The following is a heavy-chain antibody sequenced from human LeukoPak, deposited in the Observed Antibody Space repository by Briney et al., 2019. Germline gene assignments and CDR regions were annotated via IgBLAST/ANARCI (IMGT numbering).Heavy chain of an antibody. Sequence: ASVKVSCKASGYRFTSYGISWVRQAPGQGLEWMGWISSYNGNTNYAQKLQGRVTMTTDTSTTTAYMELRSLRSDDTAVYYCARDSTIFGVVPPQDYGMDVWGQGTTVTVSS. CDR3: ARDSTIFGVVPPQDYGMDV. J-gene: IGHJ6*02. CDR1: GYRFTSYG. D-gene: IGHD3-3*01. CDR2: ISSYNGNT. V-gene: IGHV1-18*01.